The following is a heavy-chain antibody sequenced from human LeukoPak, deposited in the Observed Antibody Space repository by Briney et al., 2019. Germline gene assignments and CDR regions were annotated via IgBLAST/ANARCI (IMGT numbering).Heavy chain of an antibody. D-gene: IGHD2-2*01. V-gene: IGHV4-30-4*08. CDR2: IYYSGST. J-gene: IGHJ5*02. CDR1: GGSISSGDYY. Sequence: SETLSLTCTVSGGSISSGDYYWSWIRQPPGKRLEWIGYIYYSGSTYYNPSLKSRVTISVDTSKNQFSLKLSSVTAADTAVYYCARVPAAIGGFDPWGQGTLVTVSS. CDR3: ARVPAAIGGFDP.